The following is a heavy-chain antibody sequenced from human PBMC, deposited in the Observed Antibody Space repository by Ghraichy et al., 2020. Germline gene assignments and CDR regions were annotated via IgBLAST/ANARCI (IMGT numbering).Heavy chain of an antibody. CDR3: ARGVSADYDFWSRSVPNYYYYGRDV. J-gene: IGHJ6*02. V-gene: IGHV4-34*01. CDR2: INHSGST. CDR1: GGSFSGYY. D-gene: IGHD3-3*01. Sequence: SETLSLTCAVYGGSFSGYYWSWIRQPPGKGLEWIGEINHSGSTNYNPSLKSRVTISVDTSKNQFSLKLSSVTAADTAVYYCARGVSADYDFWSRSVPNYYYYGRDVWGQGTTVTVSS.